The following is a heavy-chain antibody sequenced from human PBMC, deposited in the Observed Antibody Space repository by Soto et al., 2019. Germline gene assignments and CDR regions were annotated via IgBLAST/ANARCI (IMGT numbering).Heavy chain of an antibody. CDR2: IYWNDDK. J-gene: IGHJ5*02. Sequence: SGPTLVNPTQTLTLTCALSGFSVSARGVGVGWIRQPPGKALEWLAIIYWNDDKLYTTSLRTRLTISKDTSKNQVVLTMTNMDPVDTATYYCAKTGTDGSWFDPWGQGTLVTVSS. CDR1: GFSVSARGVG. D-gene: IGHD1-1*01. V-gene: IGHV2-5*01. CDR3: AKTGTDGSWFDP.